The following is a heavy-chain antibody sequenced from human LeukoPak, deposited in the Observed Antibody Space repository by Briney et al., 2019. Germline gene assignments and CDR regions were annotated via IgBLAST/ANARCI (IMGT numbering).Heavy chain of an antibody. Sequence: SETLSLTCTVSGGCTSSSNYYWGWIRQPPGKGLEWIGGIHYSGNTYYNPSLKRRVTISVDTSKNQFSLKLSSVTAADTAVYYCARLGAGPTYYDFWSGYSSFYFDYWGQGTLVTVSS. CDR2: IHYSGNT. CDR3: ARLGAGPTYYDFWSGYSSFYFDY. CDR1: GGCTSSSNYY. D-gene: IGHD3-3*01. V-gene: IGHV4-39*01. J-gene: IGHJ4*02.